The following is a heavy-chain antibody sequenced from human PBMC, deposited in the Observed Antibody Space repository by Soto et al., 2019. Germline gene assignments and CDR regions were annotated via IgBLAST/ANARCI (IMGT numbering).Heavy chain of an antibody. CDR2: ISWNSGSI. D-gene: IGHD3-3*01. J-gene: IGHJ6*02. CDR1: GFTFDDYA. Sequence: EVQLVESGGGLVQPGRSLRLSCAASGFTFDDYAMHWVRQAPGKGLEWVSGISWNSGSIGYADSVKGRFTISRDNAKNSLYLQMNSLRAEDTALYYCAKDISRFLEGGLYGMDVWGQGTTVTVSS. CDR3: AKDISRFLEGGLYGMDV. V-gene: IGHV3-9*01.